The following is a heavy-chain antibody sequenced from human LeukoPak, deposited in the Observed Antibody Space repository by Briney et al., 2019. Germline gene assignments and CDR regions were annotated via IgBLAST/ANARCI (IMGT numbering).Heavy chain of an antibody. CDR1: GFTFSSYA. CDR2: ISNSAGST. CDR3: AKRASGSGTSLYYFDY. D-gene: IGHD3-10*01. J-gene: IGHJ4*02. Sequence: TGGSLRLSCAASGFTFSSYAMSWVRQAPGKGLEWVSVISNSAGSTFYADSVKGRFTISRDNSKNTLCLQMNSLRAEDTAVYYCAKRASGSGTSLYYFDYWGQGTLVTVSS. V-gene: IGHV3-23*01.